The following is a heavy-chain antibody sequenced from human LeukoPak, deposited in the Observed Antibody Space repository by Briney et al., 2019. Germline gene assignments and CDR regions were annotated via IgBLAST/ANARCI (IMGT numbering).Heavy chain of an antibody. Sequence: GGSLRLSCAASGFTFNEYAMTWVRQAPGKGLEWVSSISDTGAGTYYADTVKGRFTISRDNSKNTLFLQMNSLRAEDTAVYSCAKNQWELTDWGQGTLVTVSS. V-gene: IGHV3-23*01. D-gene: IGHD1-26*01. CDR3: AKNQWELTD. CDR1: GFTFNEYA. CDR2: ISDTGAGT. J-gene: IGHJ4*02.